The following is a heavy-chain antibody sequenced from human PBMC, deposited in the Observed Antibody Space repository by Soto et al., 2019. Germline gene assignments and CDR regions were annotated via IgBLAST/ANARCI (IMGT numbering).Heavy chain of an antibody. D-gene: IGHD3-10*01. V-gene: IGHV3-15*01. CDR2: INSKTDGGTT. CDR1: GFTFSNAW. J-gene: IGHJ4*02. CDR3: ATAESGNYFS. Sequence: EVQLVESGGGLVKPGGSLRLSCAASGFTFSNAWMSWVRQAPGTGLEWVGRINSKTDGGTTDYAAPVKGRFTISRDDSKNTLYLQMNSLTTADTAVYYCATAESGNYFSWGPGTRVTVSS.